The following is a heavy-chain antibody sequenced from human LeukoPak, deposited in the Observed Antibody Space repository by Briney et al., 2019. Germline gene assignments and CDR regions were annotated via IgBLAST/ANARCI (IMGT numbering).Heavy chain of an antibody. CDR3: AAATSAAAGYNWFDP. CDR1: GGSFSGYY. V-gene: IGHV4-34*01. CDR2: INHSGST. D-gene: IGHD6-13*01. J-gene: IGHJ5*02. Sequence: PSETLSLTCAVYGGSFSGYYWSWIRQPPGKGLEWIGEINHSGSTNYNPSLKSRVTISVDTSKNQLSLKLSSVTAADTAVYYCAAATSAAAGYNWFDPWGQGTLVTVSS.